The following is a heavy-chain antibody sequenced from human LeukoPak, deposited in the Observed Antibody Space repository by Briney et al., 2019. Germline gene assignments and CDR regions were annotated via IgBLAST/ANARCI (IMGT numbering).Heavy chain of an antibody. D-gene: IGHD6-6*01. J-gene: IGHJ4*02. CDR3: AKDDRIAARRGPLDY. Sequence: GRSLRLSCAASGFTFSSYGMHWVRQAPGKGLEWVAVISYDGSNKYYADSVKGRFTISRDNSKNTLYLQMNSLRAEDTAVYYCAKDDRIAARRGPLDYWGQGTLVTVSP. CDR2: ISYDGSNK. V-gene: IGHV3-30*18. CDR1: GFTFSSYG.